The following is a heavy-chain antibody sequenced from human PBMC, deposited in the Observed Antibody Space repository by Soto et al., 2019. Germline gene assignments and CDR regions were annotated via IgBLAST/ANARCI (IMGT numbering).Heavy chain of an antibody. J-gene: IGHJ4*02. Sequence: HLGGSLRLSCVASGFTFSYYAMSWVRQAPGKGLEWVSTLGDYSHYADSVKGRFTISRDNSKNTLFLQMNSLRAEDTAVYYCAKDVKLIVVVPAAHYWGQGTPVTVSS. CDR2: LGDYS. CDR3: AKDVKLIVVVPAAHY. D-gene: IGHD2-2*01. CDR1: GFTFSYYA. V-gene: IGHV3-23*01.